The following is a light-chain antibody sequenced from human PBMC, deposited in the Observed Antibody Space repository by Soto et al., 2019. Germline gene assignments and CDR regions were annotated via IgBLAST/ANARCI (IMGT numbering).Light chain of an antibody. CDR1: QSISSY. J-gene: IGKJ5*01. CDR3: QQLHGYPIT. Sequence: IQMTQSPSSLSPSVGDRFTITCRASQSISSYLNWYQQKPGKAPKLLIYAASSLQSGVPSRFSGSGSGTHFTLTISSLQPEDFATYYCQQLHGYPITFGQGTRLDIK. V-gene: IGKV1-39*01. CDR2: AAS.